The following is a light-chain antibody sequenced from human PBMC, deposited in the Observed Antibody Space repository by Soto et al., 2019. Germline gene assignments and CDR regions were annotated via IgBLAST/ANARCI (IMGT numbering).Light chain of an antibody. CDR1: QSVSRNY. CDR2: DAS. J-gene: IGKJ1*01. CDR3: QQRSNWPRT. V-gene: IGKV3-11*01. Sequence: EIVLPQSPGTLSLSPGGRATLSCRASQSVSRNYVAWYQQKPGQAPRLLIYDASTRATGIPARFSGSGSGTDFSLTISSLEPEDFAVYYCQQRSNWPRTFGQGTKVDIK.